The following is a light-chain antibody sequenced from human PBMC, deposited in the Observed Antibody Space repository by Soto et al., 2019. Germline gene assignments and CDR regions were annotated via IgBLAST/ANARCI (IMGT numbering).Light chain of an antibody. CDR1: QAINGY. V-gene: IGKV1-27*01. J-gene: IGKJ3*01. CDR2: HAY. Sequence: IQMTQSPPSLSASVGDTVTITCRASQAINGYLAWYQQKPGEVPKLLIYHAYTLQPGVPSLFSGGGSGADYSLTLNSLQPEDLATYFCQNYKSAVFVFGPGTKVNIK. CDR3: QNYKSAVFV.